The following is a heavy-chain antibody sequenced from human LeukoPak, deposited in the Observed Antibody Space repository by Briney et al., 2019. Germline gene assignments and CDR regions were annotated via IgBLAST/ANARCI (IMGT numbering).Heavy chain of an antibody. D-gene: IGHD5-18*01. CDR3: ARQAMVDNWFDP. CDR1: GGSFSGYY. Sequence: SETLSLTCAVYGGSFSGYYWSWIRQPPGKGLERIGEINHSGSTNYNPSLKSRVTISVDTSKNQFSLKLSSVTAADTAVYYCARQAMVDNWFDPWGQGTLVTVSS. J-gene: IGHJ5*02. V-gene: IGHV4-34*01. CDR2: INHSGST.